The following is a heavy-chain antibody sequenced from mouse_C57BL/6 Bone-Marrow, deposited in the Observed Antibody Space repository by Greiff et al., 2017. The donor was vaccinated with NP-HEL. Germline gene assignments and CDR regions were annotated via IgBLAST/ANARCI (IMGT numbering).Heavy chain of an antibody. CDR3: ARNYSNTYYAMDY. CDR1: GYAFSSSW. V-gene: IGHV1-82*01. D-gene: IGHD2-5*01. CDR2: IYPGDGDT. J-gene: IGHJ4*01. Sequence: VQLQQSGPELVKPGASVKLSCKASGYAFSSSWMHWVKQRPGKGLEWIGRIYPGDGDTNYNGKFKGKATLTADKSSSTAYMQLSSLTSEDSAVYVCARNYSNTYYAMDYWGQGTSVTVSS.